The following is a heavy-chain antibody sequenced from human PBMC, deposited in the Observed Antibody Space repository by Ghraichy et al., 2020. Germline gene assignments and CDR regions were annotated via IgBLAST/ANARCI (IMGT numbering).Heavy chain of an antibody. CDR2: VSWDGGST. CDR1: GFTFDDCT. CDR3: AKGIGVLYYDGMDV. Sequence: GGSLRLSCAASGFTFDDCTMHWVRQAPGKGLEWVSLVSWDGGSTFYADSVKGRFTISRDNTRNSLYLQMNSLRTDDTALYFCAKGIGVLYYDGMDVWGQGTTVTVSS. D-gene: IGHD3-16*01. V-gene: IGHV3-43*01. J-gene: IGHJ6*02.